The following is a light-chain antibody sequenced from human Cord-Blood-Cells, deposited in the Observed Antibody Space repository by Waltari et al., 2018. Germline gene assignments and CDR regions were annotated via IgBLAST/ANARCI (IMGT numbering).Light chain of an antibody. V-gene: IGKV4-1*01. CDR1: QSVLYSSNNKNY. CDR3: QQYYSTLT. Sequence: LVMTQSPDSLAVSLGERATINCKSSQSVLYSSNNKNYLAWYQQKPGQPPKLLIYWASTRESGVPDRFSGSGSGTDFTLTISSLQAEDVAVYYCQQYYSTLTFGGGTKVEIK. J-gene: IGKJ4*01. CDR2: WAS.